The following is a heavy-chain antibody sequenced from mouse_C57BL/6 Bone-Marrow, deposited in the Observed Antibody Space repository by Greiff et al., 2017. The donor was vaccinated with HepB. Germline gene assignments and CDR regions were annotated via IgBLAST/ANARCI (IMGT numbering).Heavy chain of an antibody. D-gene: IGHD1-1*01. CDR2: IHPNSGST. J-gene: IGHJ2*01. Sequence: QVQLQQPGAELVKPGASVKLSCEASGYTFTSYWMHWVKQRPGQGLEWIGMIHPNSGSTNYNEKFKSKATLTVDKSSSTAYMQLSSLTSEDSAVYYCAKVHYYGFDYWGQGTTLTVSS. CDR1: GYTFTSYW. V-gene: IGHV1-64*01. CDR3: AKVHYYGFDY.